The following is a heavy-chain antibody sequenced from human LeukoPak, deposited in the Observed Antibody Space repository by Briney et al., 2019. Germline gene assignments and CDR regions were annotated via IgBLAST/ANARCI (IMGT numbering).Heavy chain of an antibody. V-gene: IGHV4-59*01. CDR2: IYYSGST. CDR3: ARGLVGVNF. D-gene: IGHD2-2*01. Sequence: SETLALTCTVSGGSIRSYYWSWIRQPPAKGLEWMGDIYYSGSTKYYPSLKSRVTQDVDTSKNHCSLKLGPVNAADTAVYYCARGLVGVNFWPQGTLVTVSS. CDR1: GGSIRSYY. J-gene: IGHJ4*02.